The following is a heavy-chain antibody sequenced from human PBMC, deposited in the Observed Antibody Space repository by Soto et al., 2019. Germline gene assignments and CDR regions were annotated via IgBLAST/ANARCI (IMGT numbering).Heavy chain of an antibody. Sequence: SVKVSCKASGFTFSTSAMQWARQARGQSLEWIGWIVVGSGHINYAQQFHERVTITRDMSTGSVYMELSSLRSEDTAVYYCAKDRAPVVLRGEDYWGQGTLVTVSS. D-gene: IGHD3-10*01. CDR3: AKDRAPVVLRGEDY. CDR1: GFTFSTSA. V-gene: IGHV1-58*02. J-gene: IGHJ4*02. CDR2: IVVGSGHI.